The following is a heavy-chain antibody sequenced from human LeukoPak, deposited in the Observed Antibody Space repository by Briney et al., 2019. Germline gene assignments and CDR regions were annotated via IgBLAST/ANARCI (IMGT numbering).Heavy chain of an antibody. CDR3: ARASEYYYDSSGYYPPYYYYGMDV. CDR1: GFIFSTYN. Sequence: GGSLRLSCTASGFIFSTYNMNWVRQAPGKGLEWVSSIGTSGDYIYYADSVQGRFTISRDDAKNSLYLQLNSLRAEDTAVYYCARASEYYYDSSGYYPPYYYYGMDVWGQGTTVTVSS. D-gene: IGHD3-22*01. J-gene: IGHJ6*02. CDR2: IGTSGDYI. V-gene: IGHV3-21*06.